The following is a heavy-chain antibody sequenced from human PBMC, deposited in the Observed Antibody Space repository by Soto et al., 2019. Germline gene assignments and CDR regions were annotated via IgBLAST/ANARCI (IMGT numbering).Heavy chain of an antibody. CDR3: AKDPVRDCSGGSCYYYMDV. CDR1: GFTFSSYA. V-gene: IGHV3-23*01. Sequence: GGSLRLSCAASGFTFSSYAMSWVRQAPGKGLEWVSAISGSGGSTYYADSVKGRFTISRDNSKNTLYLQMNSLRAEDTAVYYCAKDPVRDCSGGSCYYYMDVWGKGTTVTVSS. J-gene: IGHJ6*03. CDR2: ISGSGGST. D-gene: IGHD2-15*01.